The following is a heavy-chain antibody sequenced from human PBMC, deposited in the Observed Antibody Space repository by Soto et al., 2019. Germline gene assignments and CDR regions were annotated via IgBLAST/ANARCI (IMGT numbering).Heavy chain of an antibody. Sequence: QVQLKESGPGLVKSSETLSLTCTVSGDSINSYYWSWIRQPPGKALEWIGNIYYSGSTNYNPSLKSRFTISVDTSKNQFYLKLSSVTAADTAVYYCAKSDRGYNYAFYWGQGTLVTVSS. CDR2: IYYSGST. D-gene: IGHD5-18*01. J-gene: IGHJ4*02. CDR3: AKSDRGYNYAFY. V-gene: IGHV4-59*01. CDR1: GDSINSYY.